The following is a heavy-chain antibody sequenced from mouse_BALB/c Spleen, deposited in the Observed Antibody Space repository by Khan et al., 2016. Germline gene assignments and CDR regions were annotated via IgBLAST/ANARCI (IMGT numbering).Heavy chain of an antibody. CDR2: IWRGGST. D-gene: IGHD2-1*01. J-gene: IGHJ4*01. V-gene: IGHV2-5*01. CDR3: AKEEGNYVMNY. CDR1: GFSLTSYG. Sequence: QIQLVQSGPGLVQPSQSLSITCTVSGFSLTSYGVYWVRQSPGKGLEWLGVIWRGGSTDYNVAFMSRLSITKDNSKSQVFFKMNSLQADDTAIYXCAKEEGNYVMNYWGQGTSVTVSS.